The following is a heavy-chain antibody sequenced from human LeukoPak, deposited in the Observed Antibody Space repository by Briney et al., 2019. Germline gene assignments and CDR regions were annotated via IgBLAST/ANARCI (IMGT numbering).Heavy chain of an antibody. V-gene: IGHV4-59*12. J-gene: IGHJ5*02. CDR2: IYYSGST. Sequence: SETLSLTCTVSGGSIGSYYWSWIRQPPGKGLEWIGYIYYSGSTYYNPSLKSRVTISVDTSKNQFSLKLSSVTAADTAVYYCARCSYYYGSGNWFDPWGQGTLVTVSS. CDR1: GGSIGSYY. D-gene: IGHD3-10*01. CDR3: ARCSYYYGSGNWFDP.